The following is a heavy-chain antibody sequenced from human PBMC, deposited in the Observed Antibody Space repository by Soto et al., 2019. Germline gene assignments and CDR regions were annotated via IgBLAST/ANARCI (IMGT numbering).Heavy chain of an antibody. V-gene: IGHV1-2*02. CDR3: ARDRQRSSYYYVLGFFDC. D-gene: IGHD3-22*01. CDR2: INPNSGDT. Sequence: ASVKVSCQASKYTFPDYYVHWVRQAPGQGLEWMGWINPNSGDTNYAQKFQGRVTMTRDTSISTAYMELSRLRSDDTAVYYCARDRQRSSYYYVLGFFDCWGQGTRVTVSS. CDR1: KYTFPDYY. J-gene: IGHJ4*02.